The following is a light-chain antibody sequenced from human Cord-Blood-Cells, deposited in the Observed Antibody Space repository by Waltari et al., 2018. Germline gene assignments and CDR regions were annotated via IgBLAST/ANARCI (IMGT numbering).Light chain of an antibody. CDR2: RNN. J-gene: IGLJ2*01. CDR1: SSNIGSNY. Sequence: QSVLTQPPSASGTPGQRVTIPCSGSSSNIGSNYVYWYQQLPGTAPKLPIYRNNQRPSGFPDRFSGSKSGTSASLAISGLRSEDEADYYCAAWDDSLSGVVFGGGTKLTVL. V-gene: IGLV1-47*01. CDR3: AAWDDSLSGVV.